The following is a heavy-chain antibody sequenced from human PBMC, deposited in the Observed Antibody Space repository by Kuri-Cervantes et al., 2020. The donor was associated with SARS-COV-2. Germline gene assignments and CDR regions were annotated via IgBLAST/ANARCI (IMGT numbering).Heavy chain of an antibody. Sequence: GESLKISCKASGYTFTGYYMHWVRQAPGQGLEWMGWINPNSGGTNYAQKFQGWVTMTRDTSISTAYMELSRLRSDDTAVYYCANLRITIFGVRAFDIWGQGTMVTVSS. J-gene: IGHJ3*02. D-gene: IGHD3-3*01. CDR1: GYTFTGYY. CDR3: ANLRITIFGVRAFDI. CDR2: INPNSGGT. V-gene: IGHV1-2*04.